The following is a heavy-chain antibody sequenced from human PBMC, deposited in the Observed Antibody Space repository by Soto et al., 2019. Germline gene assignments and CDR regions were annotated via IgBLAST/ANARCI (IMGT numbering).Heavy chain of an antibody. J-gene: IGHJ4*02. CDR1: GGSISSYY. CDR3: ARGLAVAGXYDY. CDR2: IYYSGST. V-gene: IGHV4-59*01. D-gene: IGHD6-19*01. Sequence: SETLSLTCTVSGGSISSYYWSWIRQPPGKGLEWIGYIYYSGSTNYNPSLKSRVTISVDTSKNQFSLKLSSVTAADTAVYYCARGLAVAGXYDYWGQGTLVTVSS.